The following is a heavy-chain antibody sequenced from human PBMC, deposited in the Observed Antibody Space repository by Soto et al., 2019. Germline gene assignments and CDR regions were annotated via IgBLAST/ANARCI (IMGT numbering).Heavy chain of an antibody. J-gene: IGHJ6*02. CDR3: ARVRDFSARGYSGYYYYYYGMDV. CDR2: INSDGSST. CDR1: GFTFSSYW. D-gene: IGHD5-12*01. V-gene: IGHV3-74*01. Sequence: PGGSLRLSCAASGFTFSSYWMHWVRQAPGKGLVWVSRINSDGSSTSYADSVKGRFTISRDNAKNTLYLQMNSLRAEDTAVYYCARVRDFSARGYSGYYYYYYGMDVWGQGTTVTVSS.